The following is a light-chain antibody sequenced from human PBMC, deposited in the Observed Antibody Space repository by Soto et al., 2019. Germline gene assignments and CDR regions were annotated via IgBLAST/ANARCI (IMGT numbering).Light chain of an antibody. CDR3: QQYADSRWT. CDR2: GAS. J-gene: IGKJ1*01. Sequence: EIVLTQSPGTLSLSPGETATLSCRASQSVASAYLAWYQHRPGQAPRLLISGASSRATGIADRITGSGSGTDFTLTINRLEPEDFAVYYCQQYADSRWTFGQGTKVE. V-gene: IGKV3-20*01. CDR1: QSVASAY.